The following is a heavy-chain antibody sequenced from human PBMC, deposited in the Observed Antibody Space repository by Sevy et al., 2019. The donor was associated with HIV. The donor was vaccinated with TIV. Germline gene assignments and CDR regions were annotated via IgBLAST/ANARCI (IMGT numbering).Heavy chain of an antibody. CDR3: ARAGIGYCGSSSCPDSRYYMDV. V-gene: IGHV3-13*01. CDR2: IGTAGDT. J-gene: IGHJ6*03. CDR1: GFTFSSYD. Sequence: GGSLRLSCAASGFTFSSYDMHWVRQATGKGLEWVSAIGTAGDTYYAGSVRGRFSTYRENAKNSFYLQMNSLRAGYTAVYYCARAGIGYCGSSSCPDSRYYMDVWGKGTTVTVSS. D-gene: IGHD2-2*01.